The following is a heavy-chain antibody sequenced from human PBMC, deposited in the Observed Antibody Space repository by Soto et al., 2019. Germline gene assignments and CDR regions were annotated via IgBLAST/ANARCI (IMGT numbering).Heavy chain of an antibody. J-gene: IGHJ4*02. CDR2: IYYSGST. D-gene: IGHD5-18*01. CDR3: ARAHSYGRIDY. Sequence: TLSLTCTVSGGSISSGGYYWSWIRQHPGKGLEWIGYIYYSGSTYYNPSLKSRVTISVDTSKNQFSLKLSSVTAADTAVYYCARAHSYGRIDYWGQGTLVTVSS. V-gene: IGHV4-31*03. CDR1: GGSISSGGYY.